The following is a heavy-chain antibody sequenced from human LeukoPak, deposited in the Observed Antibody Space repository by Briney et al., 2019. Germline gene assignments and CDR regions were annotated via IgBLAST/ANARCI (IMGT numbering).Heavy chain of an antibody. V-gene: IGHV4-59*01. CDR2: IYYTGST. CDR1: GGSISSYY. J-gene: IGHJ4*02. D-gene: IGHD6-19*01. CDR3: AKTYSSAWYYFDY. Sequence: PSETPSLTCTVSGGSISSYYWNWIRRPPGKGLECIGYIYYTGSTNYNPSLKSRVTISLDTSKNQFSLRLTSVTPADTAVYYCAKTYSSAWYYFDYWGQGTPVTVSS.